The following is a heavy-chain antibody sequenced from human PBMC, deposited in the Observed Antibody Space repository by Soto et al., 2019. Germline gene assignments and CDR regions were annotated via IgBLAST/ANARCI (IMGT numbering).Heavy chain of an antibody. CDR1: GFTFSSYG. CDR3: AKDSVDAVAIAGGFYYGMDV. D-gene: IGHD6-19*01. J-gene: IGHJ6*02. CDR2: ISYDGSNK. V-gene: IGHV3-30*18. Sequence: QVQLVESGGGVVQPGRSLRLSCAASGFTFSSYGMHWVRQAPGKGLEWVAVISYDGSNKYYADSVKGRFTGSRDNSKNTLSLQMNTLRAEDTAVYYCAKDSVDAVAIAGGFYYGMDVWGQGTTVTVSS.